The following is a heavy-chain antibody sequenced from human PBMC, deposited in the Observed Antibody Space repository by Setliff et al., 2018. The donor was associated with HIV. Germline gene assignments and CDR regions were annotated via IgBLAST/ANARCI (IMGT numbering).Heavy chain of an antibody. V-gene: IGHV1-2*02. Sequence: GAPVKVSCKASGYTFTGYYMHWVRQAPGQGLEWMGWINPNSGGTNYAQKFQGRVTMTRDTSISTAYMELSRLRSDDTAVYYCARATMVRGANNWFDPWGQGTLVTVSS. J-gene: IGHJ5*02. D-gene: IGHD3-10*01. CDR3: ARATMVRGANNWFDP. CDR2: INPNSGGT. CDR1: GYTFTGYY.